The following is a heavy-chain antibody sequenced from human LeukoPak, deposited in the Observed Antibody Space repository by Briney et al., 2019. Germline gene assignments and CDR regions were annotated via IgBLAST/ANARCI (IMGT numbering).Heavy chain of an antibody. CDR1: GGTFSSYA. V-gene: IGHV1-69*05. Sequence: SVTVSCKASGGTFSSYAISWVRQAPGQGLEWMGGIIPIFGTATYAQKFQGRVTITTDESTSTAYMELSSLRSEDTAVYYCARPQSSGPYLWGNWFDPWGQGTLVTVSS. CDR2: IIPIFGTA. D-gene: IGHD6-19*01. CDR3: ARPQSSGPYLWGNWFDP. J-gene: IGHJ5*02.